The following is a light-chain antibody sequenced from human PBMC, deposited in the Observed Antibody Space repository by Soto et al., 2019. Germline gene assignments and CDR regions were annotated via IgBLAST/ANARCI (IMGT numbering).Light chain of an antibody. CDR1: QVISTS. V-gene: IGKV1-9*01. J-gene: IGKJ5*01. CDR3: QQLFDSPIT. Sequence: GESGTITFRASQVISTSLAWYQLKPGKAPKLLIYAAYTLESGVPSMFSATVSGTEFSLTITSLQPEDFATYYCQQLFDSPITVGPGTRLEIK. CDR2: AAY.